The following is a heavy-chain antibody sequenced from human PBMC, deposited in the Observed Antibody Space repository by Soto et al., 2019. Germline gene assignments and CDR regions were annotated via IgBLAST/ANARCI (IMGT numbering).Heavy chain of an antibody. CDR3: AKGGDSGVVNESGFDH. D-gene: IGHD2-2*01. CDR2: ISGSGGST. V-gene: IGHV3-23*01. J-gene: IGHJ5*02. CDR1: GFPFLSYA. Sequence: GGSLRLSCAASGFPFLSYAMSWVRQAPGKGLEWVSAISGSGGSTYYADSVKGRFTISRDNSKNTLYLQMNSLRAEDTAVYYCAKGGDSGVVNESGFDHWGQGIRVTVSS.